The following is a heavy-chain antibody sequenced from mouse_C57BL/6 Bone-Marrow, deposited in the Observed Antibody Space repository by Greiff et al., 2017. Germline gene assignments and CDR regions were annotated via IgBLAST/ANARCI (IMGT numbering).Heavy chain of an antibody. Sequence: QVQLQQPGAELVKPGASVKVSCKASGYTFTSYWMHWVKQRPGQGLEWIGRIHPSDSDTNYNQKFKGKATLTVDKSSSTAYMQLTSLTSEDSAFYYGATPNSLYAMDYWGQGTSVTVSS. CDR1: GYTFTSYW. J-gene: IGHJ4*01. CDR3: ATPNSLYAMDY. V-gene: IGHV1-74*01. D-gene: IGHD4-1*02. CDR2: IHPSDSDT.